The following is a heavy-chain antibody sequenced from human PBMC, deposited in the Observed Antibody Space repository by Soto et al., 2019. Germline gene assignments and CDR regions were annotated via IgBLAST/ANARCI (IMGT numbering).Heavy chain of an antibody. CDR3: AKLVTGYCSGNTCDDY. CDR1: GFTFSYG. Sequence: VQLLESGGGLIQPGGSLRLSCAASGFTFSYGIHWLRQAPGKGLEWVAYISYDSSNKFYGDSVKGRFTISRDNSKNTQFLRMTSLRAEDTAVYYCAKLVTGYCSGNTCDDYWGQGTLVAVSS. CDR2: ISYDSSNK. J-gene: IGHJ4*02. D-gene: IGHD2-15*01. V-gene: IGHV3-30*18.